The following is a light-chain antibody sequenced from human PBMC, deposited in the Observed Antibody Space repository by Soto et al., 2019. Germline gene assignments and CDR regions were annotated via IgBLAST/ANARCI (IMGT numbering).Light chain of an antibody. CDR1: QSVSTN. V-gene: IGKV3-15*01. J-gene: IGKJ3*01. Sequence: ERVMTQSPATLSVSPGERATLSCRASQSVSTNLAWYQQKPGQAPRLLIYGASTRATGIPARFSGSGSGTEITLTISSLQSEDFAVYYCQHYNSWPPIFTFGPGTKVDIK. CDR3: QHYNSWPPIFT. CDR2: GAS.